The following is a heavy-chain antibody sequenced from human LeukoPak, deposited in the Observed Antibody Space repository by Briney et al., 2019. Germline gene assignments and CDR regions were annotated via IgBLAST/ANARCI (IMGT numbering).Heavy chain of an antibody. V-gene: IGHV1-2*02. CDR2: INPNSGGT. D-gene: IGHD7-27*01. CDR1: GYTFTGYY. J-gene: IGHJ3*02. Sequence: GASVKVSCKASGYTFTGYYMHWVRQAPGQALEWMGWINPNSGGTNYAQKFQGRVTMTRDTSISTAYMELSRLRSDDTAVYYCARDPELGSGAFDIWGQGTMVTVSS. CDR3: ARDPELGSGAFDI.